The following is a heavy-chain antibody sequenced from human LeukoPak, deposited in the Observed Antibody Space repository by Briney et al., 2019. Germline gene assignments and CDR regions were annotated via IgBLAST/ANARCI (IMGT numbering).Heavy chain of an antibody. Sequence: PGGSLRLSCAASGFSFSDNYMSWIRQAPGKGLEWIGEINHSGSTNYNPSLKSRVTISVDTSKNQFSLKLSSVTAADTAVYYCATEIRGVITLGGQGTLVTVSS. D-gene: IGHD3-10*01. V-gene: IGHV4-34*08. J-gene: IGHJ4*02. CDR3: ATEIRGVITL. CDR2: INHSGST. CDR1: GFSFSDNY.